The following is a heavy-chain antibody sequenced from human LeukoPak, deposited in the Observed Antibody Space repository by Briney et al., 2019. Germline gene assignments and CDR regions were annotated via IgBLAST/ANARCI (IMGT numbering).Heavy chain of an antibody. D-gene: IGHD3-10*01. J-gene: IGHJ5*02. Sequence: KPGGSLRLSCAATGFRFSDYYMSWIRQAPGKGQEWVAYISSTGNSIFYADSVKGRFTISRDHAKNSLSLQLNSLRAEDTAVYYCAKGGIRYGYWFDHWGQGTLVTVSS. CDR3: AKGGIRYGYWFDH. V-gene: IGHV3-11*01. CDR1: GFRFSDYY. CDR2: ISSTGNSI.